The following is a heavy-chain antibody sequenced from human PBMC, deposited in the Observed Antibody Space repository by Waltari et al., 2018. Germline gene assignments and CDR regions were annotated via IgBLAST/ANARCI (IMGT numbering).Heavy chain of an antibody. CDR1: GFTFSSYA. CDR2: ISYDGSNK. D-gene: IGHD6-13*01. CDR3: ASSGSSYYYGMDV. J-gene: IGHJ6*02. Sequence: QVQLVESGGGVVQPGRSLRLSCAASGFTFSSYAMHWVRQAPGKGLEWVAVISYDGSNKYYADSVKGRFTISRDNSKNTLYLQMNSLRAEDTAVYYCASSGSSYYYGMDVWGQGTTVTVSS. V-gene: IGHV3-30-3*01.